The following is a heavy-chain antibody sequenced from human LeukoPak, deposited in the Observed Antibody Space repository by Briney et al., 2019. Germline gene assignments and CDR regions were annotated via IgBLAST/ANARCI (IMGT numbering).Heavy chain of an antibody. CDR3: ARRRYYDILTGYYTLDY. V-gene: IGHV1-2*02. Sequence: GASVKVSCKASGYTFTGYYMHWVRQAPGQGLEWMGWINPNSGGTNYAQKFQGRVTMTRDTSISTAYMELSRLRSEDTAVYYCARRRYYDILTGYYTLDYWGQGTLVTVSS. CDR1: GYTFTGYY. CDR2: INPNSGGT. D-gene: IGHD3-9*01. J-gene: IGHJ4*02.